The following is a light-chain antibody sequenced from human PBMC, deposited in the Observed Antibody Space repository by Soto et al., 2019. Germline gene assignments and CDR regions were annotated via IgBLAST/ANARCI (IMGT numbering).Light chain of an antibody. CDR3: QYYGNSPLT. CDR2: GAF. V-gene: IGKV3-20*01. CDR1: QSVSSN. Sequence: IVMTQSPATLSVSPGERATLSCRASQSVSSNLAWYLQKPGQAPRLLIYGAFNRATGIPDRFSGGGSGTDFTLTITRLEPEDFAVYYCQYYGNSPLTFGQGTKVDIK. J-gene: IGKJ1*01.